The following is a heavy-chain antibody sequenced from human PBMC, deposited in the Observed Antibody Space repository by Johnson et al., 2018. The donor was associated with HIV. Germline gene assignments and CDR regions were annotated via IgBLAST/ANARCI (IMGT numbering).Heavy chain of an antibody. V-gene: IGHV3-13*01. CDR1: GFTFSDHD. CDR3: ARVGSGSYLLGAFDI. Sequence: VQLVESGGGLVHPGGSLRLSCAASGFTFSDHDMHWVHQTEGIGLEWVSAIGTIGDTHYHGSVKGRFTISRENATNFLYLQMNSLAAEDTALYYCARVGSGSYLLGAFDIWGQGTMVTVSS. J-gene: IGHJ3*02. D-gene: IGHD1-26*01. CDR2: IGTIGDT.